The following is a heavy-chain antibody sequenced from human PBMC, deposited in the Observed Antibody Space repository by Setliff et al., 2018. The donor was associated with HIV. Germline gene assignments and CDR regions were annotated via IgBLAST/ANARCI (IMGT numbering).Heavy chain of an antibody. CDR3: ARDRERGQYSRSAVGGYYYYYMDV. J-gene: IGHJ6*03. Sequence: GASVKVSCKASAHTFTGYYIHWVRQAPGQGLEWMGWLNSNSDGTFYAQKFQGRVTMTWDTSTSTVYMELSRLKSEDTAVYYCARDRERGQYSRSAVGGYYYYYMDVWGKGTTVTVSS. V-gene: IGHV1-2*02. D-gene: IGHD6-6*01. CDR1: AHTFTGYY. CDR2: LNSNSDGT.